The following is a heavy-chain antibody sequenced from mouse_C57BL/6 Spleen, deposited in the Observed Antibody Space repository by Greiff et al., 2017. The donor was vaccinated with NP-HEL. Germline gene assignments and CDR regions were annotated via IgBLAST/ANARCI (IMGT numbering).Heavy chain of an antibody. J-gene: IGHJ1*03. CDR3: ARDNYGSRGWYLDV. Sequence: EVQLVESGGGLVKPGGSLKLSCAASGFTFSSYAMSWVRQTPEKRLEWVATISDGGSYTYYPDNVKGRFTISRDNAKNNLYLQMSHLKSADTAMYCCARDNYGSRGWYLDVWGTGTTLPVSS. D-gene: IGHD1-1*01. V-gene: IGHV5-4*01. CDR1: GFTFSSYA. CDR2: ISDGGSYT.